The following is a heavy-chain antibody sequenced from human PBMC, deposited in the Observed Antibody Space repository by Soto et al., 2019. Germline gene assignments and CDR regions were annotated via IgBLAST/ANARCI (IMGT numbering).Heavy chain of an antibody. Sequence: QVQLVESGGGVVQTGRSLRLSCAASGFTFSSNGMHWVRQALGKGLEWVAVIWYDGSDKYYADSVKGRFTISRDNSKNTLYLQMNSLRAEDTAVYYCARDQGDGWGQGTLVTVSS. CDR1: GFTFSSNG. V-gene: IGHV3-33*01. J-gene: IGHJ4*02. CDR2: IWYDGSDK. CDR3: ARDQGDG. D-gene: IGHD2-21*02.